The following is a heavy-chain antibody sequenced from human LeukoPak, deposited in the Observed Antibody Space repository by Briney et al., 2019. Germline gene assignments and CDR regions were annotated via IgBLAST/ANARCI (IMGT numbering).Heavy chain of an antibody. CDR3: ARDGSPGYSSGWYYFDY. Sequence: SETLSLTCTVSSGSISSGSYYWGWIRQPPGQGLEWIGSIYYSGSTYYNPSLKSRVTISVDTSKNQFSLKLSSVTAADTAVYYCARDGSPGYSSGWYYFDYWGQGTLVTVSS. CDR2: IYYSGST. V-gene: IGHV4-39*07. D-gene: IGHD6-19*01. CDR1: SGSISSGSYY. J-gene: IGHJ4*02.